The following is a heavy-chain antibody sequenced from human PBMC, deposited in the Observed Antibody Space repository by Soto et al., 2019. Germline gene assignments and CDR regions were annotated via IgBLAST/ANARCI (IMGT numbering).Heavy chain of an antibody. Sequence: SGKVSCKASGGTLKNYAISWVRQAPGQGLEWMGGFIPILPTTNYAHKFQGRVSITADESTTTAYMELSSLRFEDTAVYYCARGTSSATATDWFDPWGQGTLVTVSS. V-gene: IGHV1-69*13. CDR2: FIPILPTT. CDR1: GGTLKNYA. CDR3: ARGTSSATATDWFDP. D-gene: IGHD2-15*01. J-gene: IGHJ5*02.